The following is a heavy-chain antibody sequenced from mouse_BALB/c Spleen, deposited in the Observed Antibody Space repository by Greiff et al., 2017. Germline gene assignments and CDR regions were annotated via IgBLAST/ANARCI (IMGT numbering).Heavy chain of an antibody. J-gene: IGHJ1*01. D-gene: IGHD2-1*01. V-gene: IGHV5-17*02. Sequence: EVMLVESGGGLVQPGGSRKLSCAASGFTFSSFGMHWVRQAPEKGLEWVAYISSGSSTIYYADTVKGRFTISSDNPKNTLFLQMTSLRSEDTAMYYCARGLNYGKRFDVWGAGTTVTVSS. CDR3: ARGLNYGKRFDV. CDR2: ISSGSSTI. CDR1: GFTFSSFG.